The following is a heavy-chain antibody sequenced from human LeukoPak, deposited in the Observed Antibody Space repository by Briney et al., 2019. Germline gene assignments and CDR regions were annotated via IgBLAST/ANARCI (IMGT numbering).Heavy chain of an antibody. CDR1: GDSVSSNSAA. CDR2: AYYRSKWDN. CDR3: ARTYRSRYGSGSFDAFDI. D-gene: IGHD3-10*01. Sequence: SQTLSLTCAISGDSVSSNSAAWNWIRQSPSRGLEWLGRAYYRSKWDNDYAVSVKSRITINPDTSKNQFSLQLNSVTPEDTAVYYCARTYRSRYGSGSFDAFDIWGQGTMVTVSS. V-gene: IGHV6-1*01. J-gene: IGHJ3*02.